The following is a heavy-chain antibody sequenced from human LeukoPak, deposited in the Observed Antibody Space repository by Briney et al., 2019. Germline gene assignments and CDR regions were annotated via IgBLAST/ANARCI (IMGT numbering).Heavy chain of an antibody. CDR1: GGSISSYY. J-gene: IGHJ6*03. Sequence: SETLSLTCTVSGGSISSYYWSWIRQPAGKGLEWIGEINHSGSTNYNPSLKSRVTISVDTSKNQFSLKLSSVTAADTAVYYCAREKRSIVVVVAGGYYMDVWGKGTTVTASS. V-gene: IGHV4-34*01. CDR3: AREKRSIVVVVAGGYYMDV. D-gene: IGHD2-15*01. CDR2: INHSGST.